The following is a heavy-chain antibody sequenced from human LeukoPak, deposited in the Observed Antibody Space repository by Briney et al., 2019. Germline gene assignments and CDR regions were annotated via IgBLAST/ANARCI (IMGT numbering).Heavy chain of an antibody. CDR3: ASLPAATYFDY. CDR1: GYSISSGYY. CDR2: IYHSGST. V-gene: IGHV4-38-2*02. D-gene: IGHD2-2*01. J-gene: IGHJ4*02. Sequence: KPSETLSLTCTVSGYSISSGYYWGWIRQPPGKGLGWIGSIYHSGSTYYNPSLKSRVTISVDTSKNQFSLKLSSVTAADTAVYYCASLPAATYFDYWGQGTLVTVSS.